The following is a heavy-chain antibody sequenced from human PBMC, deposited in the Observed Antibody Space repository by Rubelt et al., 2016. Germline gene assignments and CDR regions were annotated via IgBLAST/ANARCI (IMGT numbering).Heavy chain of an antibody. CDR2: INAGNGNT. V-gene: IGHV1-3*01. Sequence: VKVSCKASGYTFTSYAMHWVRQAPGQRLEWMGWINAGNGNTKYSQKFQGRVTITRDTSASTAYMELSSLRSEDTAVYYCARVVTTVTTYYYYYGMDVWGQGTTVTVSS. CDR3: ARVVTTVTTYYYYYGMDV. D-gene: IGHD4-11*01. CDR1: GYTFTSYA. J-gene: IGHJ6*02.